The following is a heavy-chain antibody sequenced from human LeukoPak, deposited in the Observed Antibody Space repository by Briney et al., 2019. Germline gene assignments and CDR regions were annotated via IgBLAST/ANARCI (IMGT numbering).Heavy chain of an antibody. Sequence: GGSLRLSCAASGFTFSSYGMHWVRRAPGKGLEWVTFIQYDGSNKYYADSVKGRFTISRDNAKNSLYLQMNSLRAEDTAVYYCARDSGEDSGYDPRGPAHYWGQGTLVTVSS. D-gene: IGHD5-12*01. CDR3: ARDSGEDSGYDPRGPAHY. CDR2: IQYDGSNK. J-gene: IGHJ4*02. V-gene: IGHV3-30*02. CDR1: GFTFSSYG.